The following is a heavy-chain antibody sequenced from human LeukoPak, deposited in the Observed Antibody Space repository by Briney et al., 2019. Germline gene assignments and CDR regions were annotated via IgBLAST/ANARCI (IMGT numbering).Heavy chain of an antibody. CDR3: ARQPKYYGSGSYEDFYFDY. CDR2: INPSGGST. D-gene: IGHD3-10*01. V-gene: IGHV1-46*01. Sequence: GASVKVSCKASGYTFTSYYMHWVRQAPGQGLEWMGIINPSGGSTSYAQKFQGRVTMTRDMSTSTVYMELSSLRSEDTAVYYCARQPKYYGSGSYEDFYFDYWGQGTLVTVSS. J-gene: IGHJ4*02. CDR1: GYTFTSYY.